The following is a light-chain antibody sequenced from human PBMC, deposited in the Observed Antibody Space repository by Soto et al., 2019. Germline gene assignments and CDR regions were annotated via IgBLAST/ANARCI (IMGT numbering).Light chain of an antibody. J-gene: IGKJ4*01. Sequence: DIQMTPSPSSLSASVVDRVTITCQASQDISNYLNWYQQEPGKAPKLLIYDASNLETGVPSRFSGSGSGTDFTFTISSLQPEDIATYYCQQYDNLLLLTFGGGTKVDIK. V-gene: IGKV1-33*01. CDR1: QDISNY. CDR2: DAS. CDR3: QQYDNLLLLT.